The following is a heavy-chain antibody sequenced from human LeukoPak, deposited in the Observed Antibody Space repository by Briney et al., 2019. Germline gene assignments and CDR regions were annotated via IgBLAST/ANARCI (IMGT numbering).Heavy chain of an antibody. J-gene: IGHJ4*02. Sequence: ASVKVSCKASGYTFTSYGISWVRQAPGQGHEWMGWISAYNGNTNYAQKLQGRVTMTTDTSTSTAYMELRSLRSDDTAVYYCARDRVGNWYFDYWGQGTLVTVSS. D-gene: IGHD4-23*01. CDR2: ISAYNGNT. CDR1: GYTFTSYG. V-gene: IGHV1-18*01. CDR3: ARDRVGNWYFDY.